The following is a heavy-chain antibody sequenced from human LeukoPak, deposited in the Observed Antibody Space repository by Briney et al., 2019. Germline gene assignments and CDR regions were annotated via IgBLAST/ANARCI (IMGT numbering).Heavy chain of an antibody. J-gene: IGHJ4*02. D-gene: IGHD3-9*01. CDR3: AKGDSYYDLLTCFDF. CDR1: GFDFSHYG. CDR2: FSGTSTLT. V-gene: IGHV3-23*01. Sequence: GGSLRLSCAASGFDFSHYGMSWVRQSPGKGLEWVSTFSGTSTLTYYADSVKGRFTISRDDSKNVLYLQMNSLRDEDTAVYYYAKGDSYYDLLTCFDFWGPGTLITVSS.